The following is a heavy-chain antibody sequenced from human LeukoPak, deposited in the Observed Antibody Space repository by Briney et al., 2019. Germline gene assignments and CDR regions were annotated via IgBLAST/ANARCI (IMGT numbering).Heavy chain of an antibody. Sequence: SGPALVKPTQTLTLTCTLSGSSLSSSRMRVRWIRQPPGKALEWLARIDWDDDKFYSTSLKTRLTISKDTSKNQVVLTMTNMDSVDTATYYCARTRYGSGTYYFDYWAREPWSPSPQ. J-gene: IGHJ4*02. CDR3: ARTRYGSGTYYFDY. CDR1: GSSLSSSRMR. D-gene: IGHD3-10*01. V-gene: IGHV2-70*04. CDR2: IDWDDDK.